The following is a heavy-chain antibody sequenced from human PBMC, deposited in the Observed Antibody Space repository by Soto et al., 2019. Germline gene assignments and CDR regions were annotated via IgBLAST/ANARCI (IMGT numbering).Heavy chain of an antibody. Sequence: SETLSLTCAVSGGSIGSGGYSWSWIRQPPGKGLEWIGDIYHSGSTYYNPSLKSRVTISVDTSKNQFSLKLSSVTAADTAVYYCARGGGSGSYHNYYYYYYGMDVWGQGTKVTVSS. J-gene: IGHJ6*02. V-gene: IGHV4-30-2*01. CDR3: ARGGGSGSYHNYYYYYYGMDV. CDR2: IYHSGST. CDR1: GGSIGSGGYS. D-gene: IGHD3-10*01.